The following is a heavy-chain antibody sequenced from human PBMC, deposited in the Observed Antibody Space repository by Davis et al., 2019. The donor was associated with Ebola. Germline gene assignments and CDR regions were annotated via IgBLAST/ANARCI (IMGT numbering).Heavy chain of an antibody. V-gene: IGHV4-34*01. D-gene: IGHD3-16*01. CDR3: ASRGGFHYYYYGMDV. CDR2: INHSGST. CDR1: GGSFSGYY. Sequence: SETLSLTCAVYGGSFSGYYWSWIRQPPGKGLEWIGEINHSGSTNYNPSLKSRVTISVDTSKNQFSLKLSSVTAADTAVYYCASRGGFHYYYYGMDVWGQGTTVTVSS. J-gene: IGHJ6*02.